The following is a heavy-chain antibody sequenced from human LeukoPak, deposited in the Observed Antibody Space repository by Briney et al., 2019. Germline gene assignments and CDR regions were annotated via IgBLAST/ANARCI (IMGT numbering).Heavy chain of an antibody. D-gene: IGHD6-13*01. CDR1: GFTFSSYS. V-gene: IGHV3-48*01. J-gene: IGHJ4*02. CDR2: ISSSSSTI. Sequence: PGGSLRLSCAASGFTFSSYSMNWVRQAPGKGLEWVSYISSSSSTIYYADSVKGRFTISRDNSKNTLYLQMNSLRAEDTAVYYCAREASFFSSSPWYYFDYWGQGTLVTVSS. CDR3: AREASFFSSSPWYYFDY.